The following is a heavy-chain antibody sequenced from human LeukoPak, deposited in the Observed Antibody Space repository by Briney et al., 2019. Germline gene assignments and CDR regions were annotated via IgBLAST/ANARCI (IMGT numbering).Heavy chain of an antibody. CDR3: ARETVIVGAAP. D-gene: IGHD1-26*01. V-gene: IGHV3-21*01. J-gene: IGHJ5*02. CDR1: GFTFSSYS. CDR2: ISSSSSYI. Sequence: GGSLRLPCAASGFTFSSYSMNWVRQAPGKGLEWVSSISSSSSYIYYADSVKGRFTISRDNAKNSLFLQMNSLRAEDTAVYYCARETVIVGAAPWGQGTLVTVSS.